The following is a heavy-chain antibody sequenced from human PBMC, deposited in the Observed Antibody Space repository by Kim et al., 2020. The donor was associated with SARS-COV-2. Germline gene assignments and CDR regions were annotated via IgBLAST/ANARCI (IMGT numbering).Heavy chain of an antibody. D-gene: IGHD3-3*01. CDR3: ARVESPITIFGISWFDP. CDR1: GFTVSSNY. Sequence: GGSLRLSCAASGFTVSSNYMSWVRQAPGKGLEWVSVIYSGGSTYYSDSVKGRFTISRHNSKNTLYLQMNSLRAEDTAVYYCARVESPITIFGISWFDPWGQGTLVTVSA. V-gene: IGHV3-53*01. CDR2: IYSGGST. J-gene: IGHJ5*02.